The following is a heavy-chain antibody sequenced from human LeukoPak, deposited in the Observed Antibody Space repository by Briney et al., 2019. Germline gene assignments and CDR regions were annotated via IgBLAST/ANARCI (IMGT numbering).Heavy chain of an antibody. Sequence: PGGSLRLSCAASGFTFSAYSMTWVRQAPGKGPEWVSTISGSGENIYFADSVKGRFTISRDNSKNTLYLQMSSLRAEDTAMYYCATQYGNPDYWGQGTLVTVSS. CDR2: ISGSGENI. CDR3: ATQYGNPDY. V-gene: IGHV3-23*01. D-gene: IGHD4-11*01. J-gene: IGHJ4*02. CDR1: GFTFSAYS.